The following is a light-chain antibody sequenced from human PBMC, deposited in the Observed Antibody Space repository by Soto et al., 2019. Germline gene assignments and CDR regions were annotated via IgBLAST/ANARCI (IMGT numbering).Light chain of an antibody. Sequence: EIVLTQSPGSLSLSPGQRATLSCRASQSVDTTFFAWYQKKPGQAPRLLIYGASKRATGIPDRFSGSGYGTDFTLIISRLEPEDFAVYYCQQYMSSVTFGQGTKVEIQ. CDR2: GAS. V-gene: IGKV3-20*01. CDR3: QQYMSSVT. CDR1: QSVDTTF. J-gene: IGKJ1*01.